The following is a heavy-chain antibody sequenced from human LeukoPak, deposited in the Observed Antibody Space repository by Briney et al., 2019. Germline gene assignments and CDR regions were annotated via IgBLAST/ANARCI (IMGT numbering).Heavy chain of an antibody. V-gene: IGHV3-9*01. CDR2: ISWNSGSK. Sequence: GRSLRLSCAASGFTFDDYAMHWVRQAPGKGLEWVSGISWNSGSKGYADSVKGRFTISRDNAKNSLYLQMNSLRAEDTALYYCAKDRASSGWYYFDYWGQGTLVTVSS. CDR3: AKDRASSGWYYFDY. J-gene: IGHJ4*02. CDR1: GFTFDDYA. D-gene: IGHD6-19*01.